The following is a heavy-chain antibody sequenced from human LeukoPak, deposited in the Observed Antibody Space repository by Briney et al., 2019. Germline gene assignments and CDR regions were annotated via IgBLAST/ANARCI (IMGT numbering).Heavy chain of an antibody. D-gene: IGHD3-9*01. V-gene: IGHV4-59*01. J-gene: IGHJ3*02. CDR2: IYYSGST. CDR3: ARGVTYYDILTGYSPGAFDI. CDR1: GGSISSYY. Sequence: SETLSLTCTVSGGSISSYYWSWIRQPPGKGLEWIGYIYYSGSTIYNPSLKSRVTISVDTSKNQFSLKLSSVTAADTAVYYCARGVTYYDILTGYSPGAFDIWGQGTMVTVSS.